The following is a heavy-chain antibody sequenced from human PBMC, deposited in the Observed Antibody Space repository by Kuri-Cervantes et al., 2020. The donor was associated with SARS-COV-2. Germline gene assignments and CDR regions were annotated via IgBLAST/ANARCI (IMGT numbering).Heavy chain of an antibody. CDR1: GGPISSHY. Sequence: SQTLSLTCTVSGGPISSHYWNWIRQPPGKGLEWIGYIYYSGRTNYNPSLKSRVTISVDTSKNQFSLKLSSVTAADTAVYYCARDPNANHNNWFDPWGQGTLVTVSS. D-gene: IGHD4/OR15-4a*01. CDR2: IYYSGRT. CDR3: ARDPNANHNNWFDP. J-gene: IGHJ5*02. V-gene: IGHV4-59*11.